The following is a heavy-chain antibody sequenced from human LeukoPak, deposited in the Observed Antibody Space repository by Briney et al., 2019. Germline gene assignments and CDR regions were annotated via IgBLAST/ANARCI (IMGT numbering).Heavy chain of an antibody. D-gene: IGHD5-12*01. CDR2: ISAGGAST. CDR1: GFTFSSYA. CDR3: AKDRLGYSGARGFDW. V-gene: IGHV3-23*01. J-gene: IGHJ4*02. Sequence: GGSLRLSCAASGFTFSSYAMSWVRQAPGKGLEWVSGISAGGASTYYADSVKGRFTISRDNSKNTLYLQMSSLGAADTAVYYCAKDRLGYSGARGFDWWGQGTLVTVSA.